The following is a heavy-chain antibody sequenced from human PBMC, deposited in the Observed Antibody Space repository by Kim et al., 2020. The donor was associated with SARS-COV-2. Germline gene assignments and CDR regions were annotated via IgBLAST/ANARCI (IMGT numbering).Heavy chain of an antibody. CDR2: IYYSGST. V-gene: IGHV4-31*03. Sequence: SETLTLTCTVSGGSISSGGYYWSWIRQHPGQGLEWIGYIYYSGSTYYNPSLKSRVTISVDTSKNQFSLKLSSVTAADTAVYYCARDRAPTSQFFAWTQYWYFALWGRGSPVSVSS. J-gene: IGHJ2*01. D-gene: IGHD3-9*01. CDR3: ARDRAPTSQFFAWTQYWYFAL. CDR1: GGSISSGGYY.